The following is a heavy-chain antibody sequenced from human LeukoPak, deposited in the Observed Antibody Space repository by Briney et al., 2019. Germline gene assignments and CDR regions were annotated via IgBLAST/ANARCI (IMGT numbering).Heavy chain of an antibody. CDR1: GGPISSYY. Sequence: SETLSLTCTVSGGPISSYYWSWIRQPPGKGLEWIGYIYYSGSTNYNTSLKSRVTISEDKSKNQFSLKLSSVTAADTAVYYCARSLAAAGTIDYWGQGTLVTVPS. CDR2: IYYSGST. CDR3: ARSLAAAGTIDY. V-gene: IGHV4-59*01. D-gene: IGHD6-13*01. J-gene: IGHJ4*02.